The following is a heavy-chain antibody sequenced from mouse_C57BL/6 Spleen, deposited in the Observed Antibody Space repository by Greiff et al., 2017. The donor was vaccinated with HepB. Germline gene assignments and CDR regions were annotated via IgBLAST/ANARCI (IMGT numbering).Heavy chain of an antibody. J-gene: IGHJ1*03. CDR2: IHPNSGST. CDR1: GYTFTSYW. D-gene: IGHD1-1*01. V-gene: IGHV1-64*01. Sequence: QVQLQQPGAELVKPGASVKLSCKASGYTFTSYWMHWVKQRPGQGLEWIGMIHPNSGSTNYNEKFKSKATLTVDKASSTAYMQLSSLTSEDSAVYYCARPHYYGSSLSYWYFDVWGTGTTVTVSS. CDR3: ARPHYYGSSLSYWYFDV.